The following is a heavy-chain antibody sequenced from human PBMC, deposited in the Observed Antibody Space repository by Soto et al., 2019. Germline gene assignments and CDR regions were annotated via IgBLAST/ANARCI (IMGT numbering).Heavy chain of an antibody. J-gene: IGHJ4*02. CDR3: ARGRSITGTTSPLGY. V-gene: IGHV1-8*01. Sequence: RASVKVSCKASGYTFTSYDIKWVRQATGQGLEWMGWTNPNSGNTGYAQKFQGRVTMTRNTSISTAYMELSSLRSEDTAVYYCARGRSITGTTSPLGYWGQGTLVTVS. CDR2: TNPNSGNT. D-gene: IGHD1-7*01. CDR1: GYTFTSYD.